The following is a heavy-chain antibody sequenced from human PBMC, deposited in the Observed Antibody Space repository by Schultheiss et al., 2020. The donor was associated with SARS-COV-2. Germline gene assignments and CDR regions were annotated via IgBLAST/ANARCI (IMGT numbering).Heavy chain of an antibody. Sequence: SVKVSCKASGGTFSSYAISWVRQAPGQGLEWMGGIIPIFGTANYAQKFQGRVTITADKSTSTAYMELSSLRSEDTAVYYCARWGPTDYSSSWYSSRILGDYYYYYGMDVWGQGTTVTVSS. CDR3: ARWGPTDYSSSWYSSRILGDYYYYYGMDV. V-gene: IGHV1-69*06. J-gene: IGHJ6*02. CDR2: IIPIFGTA. CDR1: GGTFSSYA. D-gene: IGHD6-13*01.